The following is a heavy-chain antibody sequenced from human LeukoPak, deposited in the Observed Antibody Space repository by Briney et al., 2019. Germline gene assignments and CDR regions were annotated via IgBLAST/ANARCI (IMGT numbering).Heavy chain of an antibody. CDR3: ARGVYYYGSGSYSTIFDY. D-gene: IGHD3-10*01. V-gene: IGHV4-31*03. Sequence: SETLSLTCTVSGGSISSGGYYWSWIRQHPGKGLEWIGYIYYSGSTYYNPSLKSRVTISVDTPKNQFSLKLSSVTAADTAVYYCARGVYYYGSGSYSTIFDYWGQGTLVTVSS. J-gene: IGHJ4*02. CDR2: IYYSGST. CDR1: GGSISSGGYY.